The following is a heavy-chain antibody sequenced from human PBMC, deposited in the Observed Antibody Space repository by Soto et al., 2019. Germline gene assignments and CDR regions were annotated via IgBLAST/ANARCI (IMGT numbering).Heavy chain of an antibody. CDR1: GGSFSGYY. J-gene: IGHJ4*02. Sequence: PSETLSLTCAVYGGSFSGYYWIWIRQPPGKGLEWIGEINHSGSTNYNPSLKSRVTISVDTSKNQFSLKLSSVTAADTAVYYCARAHRARRIHFDYWGQGTLVTVSS. CDR3: ARAHRARRIHFDY. D-gene: IGHD2-15*01. CDR2: INHSGST. V-gene: IGHV4-34*01.